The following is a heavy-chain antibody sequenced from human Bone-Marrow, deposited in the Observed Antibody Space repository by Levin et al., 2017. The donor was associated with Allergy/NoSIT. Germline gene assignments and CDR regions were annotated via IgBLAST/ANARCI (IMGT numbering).Heavy chain of an antibody. CDR1: GYTFTDYY. V-gene: IGHV1-2*06. D-gene: IGHD4-23*01. CDR3: ARGSGQPRPKQRTVADWFFDL. J-gene: IGHJ2*01. CDR2: INPNSGGT. Sequence: KRGESLKISCKASGYTFTDYYLHWVRQAPGQGLESMGRINPNSGGTNYPQKFQGRVTMTRDTSIGPVYMELSRLKSDDTAFYYCARGSGQPRPKQRTVADWFFDLWGRGTLVSVSS.